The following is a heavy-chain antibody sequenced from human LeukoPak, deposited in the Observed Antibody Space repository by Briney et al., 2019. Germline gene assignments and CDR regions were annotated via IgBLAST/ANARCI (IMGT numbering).Heavy chain of an antibody. CDR1: GFTFSNYG. CDR2: MQYDGSDI. CDR3: AKDKYSPVRSMSEAAYYFDF. Sequence: PGGSLRLSCVASGFTFSNYGTHWVRQAPGKGLEWVTFMQYDGSDIFYADSVRGRFTISRDNSKNTLYLQMNSLRAEDTAVYHCAKDKYSPVRSMSEAAYYFDFWGPGTLVTVSS. V-gene: IGHV3-30*02. D-gene: IGHD6-13*01. J-gene: IGHJ4*02.